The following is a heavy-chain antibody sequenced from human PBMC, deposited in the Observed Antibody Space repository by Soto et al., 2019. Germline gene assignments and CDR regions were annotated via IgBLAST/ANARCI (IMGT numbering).Heavy chain of an antibody. CDR1: GSTFTDYY. CDR3: ARDWGHAAAIDY. V-gene: IGHV3-11*04. J-gene: IGHJ4*02. Sequence: PGGYLRLSCEASGSTFTDYYMSWIRQAPGKGLEWVAYVSSSGDPKFYADSVKGRFTISRDNAKNSLYLQMNSLRAEDTAVYYCARDWGHAAAIDYWGQGTLVTVSS. D-gene: IGHD2-2*01. CDR2: VSSSGDPK.